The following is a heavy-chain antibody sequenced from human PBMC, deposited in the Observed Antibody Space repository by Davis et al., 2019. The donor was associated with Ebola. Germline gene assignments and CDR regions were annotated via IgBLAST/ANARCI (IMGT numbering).Heavy chain of an antibody. CDR1: GGTFSSYA. V-gene: IGHV1-69*13. D-gene: IGHD3-16*02. Sequence: SVKVSCKASGGTFSSYAISWVRQAPGQGLEWMGGIIPIFGTANYAQKFQGRVTITADESTSTAYMELSSLRSEDTAVYYCAGAPMITFGGVIVYYYYYGMDVWGQGTTVTVSS. CDR3: AGAPMITFGGVIVYYYYYGMDV. CDR2: IIPIFGTA. J-gene: IGHJ6*02.